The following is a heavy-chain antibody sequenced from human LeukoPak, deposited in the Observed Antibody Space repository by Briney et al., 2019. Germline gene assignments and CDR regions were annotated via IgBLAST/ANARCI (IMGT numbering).Heavy chain of an antibody. CDR3: ARYSSGWYPADY. V-gene: IGHV4-39*01. D-gene: IGHD6-19*01. CDR2: IYYSGST. J-gene: IGHJ4*02. CDR1: GGSISSYY. Sequence: PSETLSLTCTVSGGSISSYYWGWIRQPPGKGLEWIGSIYYSGSTYYNPSLKSRVTISVDTSKNQFSLKLSSVTAADTAVYYCARYSSGWYPADYWGQGTLVTVSS.